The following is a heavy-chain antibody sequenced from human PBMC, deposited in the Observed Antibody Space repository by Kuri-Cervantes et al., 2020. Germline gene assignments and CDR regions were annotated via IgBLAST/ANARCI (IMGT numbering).Heavy chain of an antibody. V-gene: IGHV4-59*08. J-gene: IGHJ4*02. Sequence: SETLSLTCTVSGGSLRSYYWSWIRQPPGKGLEWIGYIYYSGSTNYNPSLKSRVTISVDTSKNQFSLELSSVTAADTAVYYCARGFSMVLGVPFDYRGQGTLVTVSS. CDR2: IYYSGST. D-gene: IGHD3-10*01. CDR1: GGSLRSYY. CDR3: ARGFSMVLGVPFDY.